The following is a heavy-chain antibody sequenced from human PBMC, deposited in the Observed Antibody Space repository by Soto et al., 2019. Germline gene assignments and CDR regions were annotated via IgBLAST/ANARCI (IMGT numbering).Heavy chain of an antibody. CDR2: IYYSGST. V-gene: IGHV4-59*01. CDR3: ARDLGSSGYYNGIDY. D-gene: IGHD3-22*01. Sequence: SETLSLTCTVSGGSISSYYWSWIRQPPGKGLEWIGYIYYSGSTNYNPSLKSRVTISVDTSKNQFSLKLSSVTAADTAVYYCARDLGSSGYYNGIDYWGQGTLVTVSS. J-gene: IGHJ4*02. CDR1: GGSISSYY.